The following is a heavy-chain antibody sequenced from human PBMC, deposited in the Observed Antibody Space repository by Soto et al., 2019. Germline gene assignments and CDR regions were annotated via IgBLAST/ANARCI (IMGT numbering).Heavy chain of an antibody. J-gene: IGHJ6*03. Sequence: SEPLSLTCTVSGGSISSYYWSWIRQPPGKGLEWIGYIYYSGSTNYNPSLKSRVTISVDTSKNQFSLKLSSVTAADTAVYYCARVVGGRYYYYYYYMDVWGKGTTVTVSS. CDR1: GGSISSYY. V-gene: IGHV4-59*01. D-gene: IGHD2-15*01. CDR3: ARVVGGRYYYYYYYMDV. CDR2: IYYSGST.